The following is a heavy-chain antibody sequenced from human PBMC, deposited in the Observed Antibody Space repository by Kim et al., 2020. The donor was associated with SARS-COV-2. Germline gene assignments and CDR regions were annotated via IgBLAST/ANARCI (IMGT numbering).Heavy chain of an antibody. Sequence: GGSLRLSCAASGFTFSSYAMHWVRQAPGKGLEWVAVISYDGSNKYYADSVKGRFTISRDNSKNTLYLQMNSLRAEDTAVYYCASLPKGGFDAFDIWGQGTMVTVSS. V-gene: IGHV3-30*04. CDR3: ASLPKGGFDAFDI. CDR2: ISYDGSNK. CDR1: GFTFSSYA. J-gene: IGHJ3*02.